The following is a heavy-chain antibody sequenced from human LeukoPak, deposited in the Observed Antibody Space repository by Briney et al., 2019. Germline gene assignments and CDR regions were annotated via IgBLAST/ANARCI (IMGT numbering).Heavy chain of an antibody. CDR3: ARESSRIAIGTLDF. V-gene: IGHV3-30*02. CDR1: GFSFSTSG. J-gene: IGHJ4*02. CDR2: LQNNGSEK. D-gene: IGHD6-13*01. Sequence: SGGSLRLSCAPSGFSFSTSGMHWVRQAPGKGLEWVGFLQNNGSEKYFADSVKGRFTIPRDNSKNTLYLQMNSLRAEDTAVYYCARESSRIAIGTLDFWGQGTLVTVSS.